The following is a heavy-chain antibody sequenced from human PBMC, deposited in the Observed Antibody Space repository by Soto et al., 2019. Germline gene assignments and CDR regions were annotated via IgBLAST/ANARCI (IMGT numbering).Heavy chain of an antibody. CDR1: GGSISSYY. Sequence: SETLSLTCTVSGGSISSYYWSWIRQPPGKGLEWIGYIYYSGSTNYNPSLKSRVTISVDTSKNQFSLKLSSVTAADTAVYYCTTGPVYCSGDSCTQYYFDYWGQGTLVTVSS. CDR3: TTGPVYCSGDSCTQYYFDY. V-gene: IGHV4-59*01. D-gene: IGHD2-15*01. J-gene: IGHJ4*02. CDR2: IYYSGST.